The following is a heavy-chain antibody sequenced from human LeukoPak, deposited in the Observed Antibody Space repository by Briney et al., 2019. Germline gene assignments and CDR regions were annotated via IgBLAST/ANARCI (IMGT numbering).Heavy chain of an antibody. D-gene: IGHD6-19*01. Sequence: PSETLSLTCTVSVYSISSGFYWGWIRQPPGKGLEWIGSLYHSGSPYYNPSLKSRVTISVDTSKNQFSLKLSSVTAADTAVYYCTRGVGSPNGYYYMDVWGKGITVTVSS. CDR2: LYHSGSP. CDR3: TRGVGSPNGYYYMDV. J-gene: IGHJ6*03. V-gene: IGHV4-38-2*02. CDR1: VYSISSGFY.